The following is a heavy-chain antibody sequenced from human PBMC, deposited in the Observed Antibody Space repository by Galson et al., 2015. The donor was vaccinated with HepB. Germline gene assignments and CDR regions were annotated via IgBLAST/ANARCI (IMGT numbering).Heavy chain of an antibody. CDR1: GFTFSNYV. CDR2: ISGSGRVS. V-gene: IGHV3-23*01. Sequence: SLRLSCAASGFTFSNYVMNWVRQAPGKGLEWVAAISGSGRVSYYADAVKGRFTISREVSNNTLYLHIHSLRAEDTAIYYCAQAAGHWLCSWGQGTLVTVSS. D-gene: IGHD6-19*01. CDR3: AQAAGHWLCS. J-gene: IGHJ5*02.